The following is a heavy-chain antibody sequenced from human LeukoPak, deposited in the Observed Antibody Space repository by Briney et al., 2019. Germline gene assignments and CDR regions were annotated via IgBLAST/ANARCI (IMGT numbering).Heavy chain of an antibody. CDR2: IYTSGST. V-gene: IGHV4-4*07. CDR1: GGSISSYY. Sequence: SETLSLTCTVSGGSISSYYWNWIRQPAGKGLEWIGRIYTSGSTNYNPSLKSRVTMSVDTSKNQFSLKLSSVTAADTAVYYCARTPPTAAQSGGAFDIWGQGTMVTVSS. CDR3: ARTPPTAAQSGGAFDI. D-gene: IGHD4-17*01. J-gene: IGHJ3*02.